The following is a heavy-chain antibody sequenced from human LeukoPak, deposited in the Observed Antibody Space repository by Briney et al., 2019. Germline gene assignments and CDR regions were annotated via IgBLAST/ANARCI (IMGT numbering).Heavy chain of an antibody. V-gene: IGHV3-30*02. J-gene: IGHJ2*01. Sequence: GGSLRLSCAASGFTFSSYGMHWVRQAPGKGLEWVAFIRYDGSNKYYADSVKGRFTISRDNSKNTLYLQMNSLRAEDTAVYCCAKVSSDSSSWYGNWYFDLWGRGTLVTVSS. D-gene: IGHD6-13*01. CDR1: GFTFSSYG. CDR3: AKVSSDSSSWYGNWYFDL. CDR2: IRYDGSNK.